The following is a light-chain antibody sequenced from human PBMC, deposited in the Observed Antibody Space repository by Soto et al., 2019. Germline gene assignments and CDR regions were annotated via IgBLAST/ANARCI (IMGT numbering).Light chain of an antibody. CDR1: SSDVGHYNY. Sequence: QSALIQPASVSGSPGQSLTISCTGTSSDVGHYNYVSWYQQHPGKAPKLMIYEVGNRPSGVSNRFSASKSDNTASLTISGLQAEDEADYYCSSYTLNSTLVFGGGTKLTVL. CDR2: EVG. CDR3: SSYTLNSTLV. J-gene: IGLJ2*01. V-gene: IGLV2-14*01.